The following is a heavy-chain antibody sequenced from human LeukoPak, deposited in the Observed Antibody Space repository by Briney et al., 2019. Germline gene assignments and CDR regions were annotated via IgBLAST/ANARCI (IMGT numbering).Heavy chain of an antibody. V-gene: IGHV4-59*01. CDR3: ASSYSGSMVY. J-gene: IGHJ4*02. Sequence: PSETLSLTCTASCGSISSYYWSWIRQPPGKGLEWIGYIYYSRSTNYNPSLKSRVTISVDTSKNQFSLKLSSVTAADTAVYYCASSYSGSMVYWGQGTLVTVSS. D-gene: IGHD3-10*01. CDR1: CGSISSYY. CDR2: IYYSRST.